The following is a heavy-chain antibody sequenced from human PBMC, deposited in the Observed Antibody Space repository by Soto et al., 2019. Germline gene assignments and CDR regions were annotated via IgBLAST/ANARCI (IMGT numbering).Heavy chain of an antibody. J-gene: IGHJ5*02. D-gene: IGHD3-10*01. CDR2: IYHTGTT. Sequence: QVQLKESGPGLVKPSGTLSLTCGVSGGSISSSNWSSWVRQPPEEGLEWIVEIYHTGTTNYNPSIKSRVAISVYKSKSQFSLTLSSVPAAETAVHYCARGYDYGRRFEPWGQGTLVTVSS. V-gene: IGHV4-4*02. CDR1: GGSISSSNW. CDR3: ARGYDYGRRFEP.